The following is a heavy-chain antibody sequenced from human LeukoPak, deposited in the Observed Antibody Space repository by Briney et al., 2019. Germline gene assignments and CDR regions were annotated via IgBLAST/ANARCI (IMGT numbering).Heavy chain of an antibody. CDR2: IIPIFGTA. CDR3: ARDLGPYYYDSSGLATDY. Sequence: GASVKVSCKASGGTFSSYAISWVRQAPGQGLEWMGGIIPIFGTANYAQKFQGRVTITADKSTSTAYMELSSLRSEDTAVYYCARDLGPYYYDSSGLATDYWGQGTLVTVSS. CDR1: GGTFSSYA. V-gene: IGHV1-69*06. D-gene: IGHD3-22*01. J-gene: IGHJ4*02.